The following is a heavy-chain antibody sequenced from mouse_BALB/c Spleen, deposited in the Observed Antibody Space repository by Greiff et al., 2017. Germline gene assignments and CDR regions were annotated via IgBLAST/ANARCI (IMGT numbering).Heavy chain of an antibody. CDR3: TGGTTVQIAY. CDR1: GYTFTSYW. J-gene: IGHJ3*01. D-gene: IGHD1-1*01. Sequence: LQQPGSELVRPGASVKLSCKASGYTFTSYWMHWVKQRPGQGLEWIGNIYPGSGSTNYDEKFKSKATLTVDTSSSTAYMQLSSLTSEDSAVYYCTGGTTVQIAYWGQGTLVTVSA. CDR2: IYPGSGST. V-gene: IGHV1S22*01.